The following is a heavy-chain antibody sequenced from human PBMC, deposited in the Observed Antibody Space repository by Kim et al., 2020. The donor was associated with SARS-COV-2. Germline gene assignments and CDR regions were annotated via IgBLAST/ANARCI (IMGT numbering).Heavy chain of an antibody. CDR2: IPQSGST. D-gene: IGHD2-15*01. CDR3: ARELCSGGTCYATFGY. Sequence: SETLSLTCAVSGASISNSDWWSWVRQPPGKGLEWIGEIPQSGSTNYNPSLKSRVTIFLGKSKNKFSLKLSSVTAADTAVYYCARELCSGGTCYATFGYWGEGALDTVSS. V-gene: IGHV4-4*02. CDR1: GASISNSDW. J-gene: IGHJ4*02.